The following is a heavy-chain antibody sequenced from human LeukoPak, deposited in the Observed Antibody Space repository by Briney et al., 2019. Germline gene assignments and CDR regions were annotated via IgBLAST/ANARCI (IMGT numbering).Heavy chain of an antibody. CDR1: GFTFSGSA. Sequence: GGSLRLSCAASGFTFSGSAMHWVRQASGKGLEWVGRIRSKANSYATAYAASVKGRFTISRDDSKNTAYLQMNSLKTEDTAVYYCTRLIAVAGNPLGYWGQGTLVTVSS. V-gene: IGHV3-73*01. J-gene: IGHJ4*02. D-gene: IGHD6-19*01. CDR2: IRSKANSYAT. CDR3: TRLIAVAGNPLGY.